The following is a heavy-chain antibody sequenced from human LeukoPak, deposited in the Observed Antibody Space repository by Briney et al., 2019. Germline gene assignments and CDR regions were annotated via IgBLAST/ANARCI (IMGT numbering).Heavy chain of an antibody. Sequence: GGSLRLSCAASGFTFSSYGMHWVRQAPGKGLEWVAVISYDGSNKYYADSVKGRFTISRDNSKNTLYLQMNSLRAEDTAVYYCAKGLLWFGEVTADAFDIWGQGTMVTVSS. J-gene: IGHJ3*02. V-gene: IGHV3-30*18. CDR2: ISYDGSNK. CDR3: AKGLLWFGEVTADAFDI. D-gene: IGHD3-10*01. CDR1: GFTFSSYG.